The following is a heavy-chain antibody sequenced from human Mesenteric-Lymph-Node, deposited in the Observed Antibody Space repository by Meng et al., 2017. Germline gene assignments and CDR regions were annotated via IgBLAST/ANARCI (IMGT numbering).Heavy chain of an antibody. Sequence: VQLQESGPGLGNPSGTLSLTCAVSGGSISSSHWWSWARQPPGKGLEWIGEIYHSGSSNYNPSLKSRVTISADKSKNHFSLKLSSVTAADTAVYYCARTFSSGWSLFQHWGQGTLVTVSS. CDR1: GGSISSSHW. J-gene: IGHJ1*01. V-gene: IGHV4-4*02. D-gene: IGHD6-19*01. CDR3: ARTFSSGWSLFQH. CDR2: IYHSGSS.